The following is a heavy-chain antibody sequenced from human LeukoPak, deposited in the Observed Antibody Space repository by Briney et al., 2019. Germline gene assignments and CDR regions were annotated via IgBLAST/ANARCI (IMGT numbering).Heavy chain of an antibody. J-gene: IGHJ5*02. V-gene: IGHV3-21*01. CDR1: GFSFNTYS. D-gene: IGHD1-7*01. CDR2: ISRTSEST. CDR3: ARGATDTTRWFDP. Sequence: GGSLRLSCAASGFSFNTYSMTWVRQAPGKGLEWVSIISRTSESTFYADSVKGRFTISRDNAKNSLYLQMNGLRADDTATYYCARGATDTTRWFDPWGQGTLVTVSS.